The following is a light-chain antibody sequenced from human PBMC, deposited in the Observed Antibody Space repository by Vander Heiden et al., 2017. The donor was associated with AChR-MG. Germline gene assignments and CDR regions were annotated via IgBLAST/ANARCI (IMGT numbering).Light chain of an antibody. CDR3: QQLNSYPIT. CDR1: QGISSY. Sequence: QFTQSPSSLSASVGESVTITCRPCQGISSYLAWYQQKPGRAPRLLIYTASTWQSGVPSRCTGSGSGTDFALTISSLQPEDFATYYCQQLNSYPITFGQGTRLDIK. V-gene: IGKV1-9*01. J-gene: IGKJ5*01. CDR2: TAS.